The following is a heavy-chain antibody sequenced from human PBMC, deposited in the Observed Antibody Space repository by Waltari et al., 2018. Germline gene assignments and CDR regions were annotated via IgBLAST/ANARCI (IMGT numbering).Heavy chain of an antibody. CDR2: ISTSSTYI. J-gene: IGHJ4*02. CDR1: GFAFSTYT. D-gene: IGHD3-16*02. Sequence: EVQLVESGGGLVKPGGSLRLSCAASGFAFSTYTMNWVRQAPGKGREGGSSISTSSTYIYYANSVKGRFTVYRANAKNSRFLQIKSPRADDTAVYYCARDSVPYSVGSYRFDYWGQGTLVTVSS. CDR3: ARDSVPYSVGSYRFDY. V-gene: IGHV3-21*02.